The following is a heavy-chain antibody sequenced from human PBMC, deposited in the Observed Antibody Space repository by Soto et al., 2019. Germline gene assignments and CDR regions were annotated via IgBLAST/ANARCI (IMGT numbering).Heavy chain of an antibody. Sequence: QVQLVESGGGVVQPGRSLRLSCAASGFTFSSYAMHWVRQAPGKGLEWVAVISYDGSNKYYADSVKGRFTISRDNSKNTLYLQMNSLRAEDTAVYYCARDRGGDFRWYFDLWGRGTLVTVSS. J-gene: IGHJ2*01. CDR1: GFTFSSYA. D-gene: IGHD2-21*02. V-gene: IGHV3-30-3*01. CDR2: ISYDGSNK. CDR3: ARDRGGDFRWYFDL.